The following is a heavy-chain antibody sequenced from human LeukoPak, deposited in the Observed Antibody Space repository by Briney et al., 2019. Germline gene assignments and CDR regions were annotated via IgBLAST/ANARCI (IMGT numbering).Heavy chain of an antibody. D-gene: IGHD4-17*01. CDR3: ARDLSDYGDYATRGIDY. CDR2: IYSSGCT. V-gene: IGHV4-61*02. CDR1: GDSISSGRFY. J-gene: IGHJ4*02. Sequence: SQTLSLTCSVSGDSISSGRFYWSWIRQSSGKGLEWIGRIYSSGCTHYNPSLKSRVSTSSDTSKNHFFLNLRSVTAADTAVYYCARDLSDYGDYATRGIDYWGQGTLVTVSS.